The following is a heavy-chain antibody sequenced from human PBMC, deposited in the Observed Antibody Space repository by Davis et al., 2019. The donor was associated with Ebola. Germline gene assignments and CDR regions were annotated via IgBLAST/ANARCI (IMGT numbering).Heavy chain of an antibody. CDR1: GFTFSSYW. V-gene: IGHV3-7*01. J-gene: IGHJ5*02. CDR2: IKQDGSEK. Sequence: GESLKISCAASGFTFSSYWMSWVRQAPGKGLEWVANIKQDGSEKYYVDSVKGRFTITRDNAKNALYLQMDTLRAEDTAVYYCTRRYYDTSGYPFDLWGQGTLVTVSS. CDR3: TRRYYDTSGYPFDL. D-gene: IGHD3-22*01.